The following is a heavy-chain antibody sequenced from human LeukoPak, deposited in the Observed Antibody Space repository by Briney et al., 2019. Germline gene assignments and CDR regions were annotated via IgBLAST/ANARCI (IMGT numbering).Heavy chain of an antibody. D-gene: IGHD3-3*01. CDR2: INHGGST. V-gene: IGHV4-34*01. Sequence: RSETLSLTCAVYGGSFSGDFWSWIRQSPGKGLEWVGEINHGGSTTYNPSLQSRVTMSVDTSTNQISLKLSSVTAADPAWYYCARDSRDYDFWSGYYRTNWFDPWGQGTLVTVSS. CDR3: ARDSRDYDFWSGYYRTNWFDP. CDR1: GGSFSGDF. J-gene: IGHJ5*02.